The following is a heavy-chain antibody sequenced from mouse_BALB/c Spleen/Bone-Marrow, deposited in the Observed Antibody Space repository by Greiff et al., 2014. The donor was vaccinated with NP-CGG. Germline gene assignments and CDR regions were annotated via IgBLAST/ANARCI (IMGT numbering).Heavy chain of an antibody. CDR3: ARTHYYGSSYPY. J-gene: IGHJ3*01. CDR1: GYSITSDYA. Sequence: DVHLVESGPGLVKPSQSLSLICTVTGYSITSDYAWNWIRQFPGNKLEWMGYISYSGNTRYNPSLKSRISISRDTSKNQFFLQLNSVTTEDTATYYCARTHYYGSSYPYWGQGTLVTVSA. CDR2: ISYSGNT. V-gene: IGHV3-2*02. D-gene: IGHD1-1*01.